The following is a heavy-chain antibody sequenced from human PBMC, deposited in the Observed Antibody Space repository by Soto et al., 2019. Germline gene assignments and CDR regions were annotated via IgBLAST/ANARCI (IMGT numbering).Heavy chain of an antibody. V-gene: IGHV3-74*01. Sequence: EVQLVESGGDLVQRGGSLRLSCAASGFPFSSYWMHWVRHTPGKGLDWVARISGDGVTTYYADSVTGRFTVSRDNAKNTLILNISGLRAEDTAVYYCAREYYWLLTGYYSGYLGQGNLVSVSS. CDR2: ISGDGVTT. D-gene: IGHD3-9*01. J-gene: IGHJ4*02. CDR1: GFPFSSYW. CDR3: AREYYWLLTGYYSGY.